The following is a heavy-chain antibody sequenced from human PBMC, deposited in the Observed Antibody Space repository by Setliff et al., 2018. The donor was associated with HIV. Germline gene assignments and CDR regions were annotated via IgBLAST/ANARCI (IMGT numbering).Heavy chain of an antibody. J-gene: IGHJ4*02. CDR2: MYHTGST. D-gene: IGHD5-12*01. CDR1: GYSISSGCY. V-gene: IGHV4-38-2*01. CDR3: ARQPLYNDYDWRSYYFDY. Sequence: TSETLSLTCAVSGYSISSGCYWGWIRQPPGKGLEWIGSMYHTGSTYYSPSLNSRFTISVDTSKNQFSLKLRSVTAADTAVYYCARQPLYNDYDWRSYYFDYWGQGSLVTSPQ.